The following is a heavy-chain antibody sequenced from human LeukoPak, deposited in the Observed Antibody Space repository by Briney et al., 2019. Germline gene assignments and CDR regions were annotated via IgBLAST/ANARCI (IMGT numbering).Heavy chain of an antibody. V-gene: IGHV1-2*02. CDR3: ARDPXYXYVSYGMDV. CDR2: INPNSGGT. D-gene: IGHD3-16*01. J-gene: IGHJ6*02. Sequence: ASVKVSCKASGYTFTGYYMHWVRQAPGQGLEWMGWINPNSGGTNYAQKFQGRVTMTRDTSISTAYMELSRLRSDDTAVYYCARDPXYXYVSYGMDVWGQGTTVTVS. CDR1: GYTFTGYY.